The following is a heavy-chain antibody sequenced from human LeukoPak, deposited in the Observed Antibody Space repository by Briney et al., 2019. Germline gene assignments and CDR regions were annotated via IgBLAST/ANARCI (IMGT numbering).Heavy chain of an antibody. CDR1: GFTFSSFA. V-gene: IGHV3-23*01. D-gene: IGHD3-22*01. J-gene: IGHJ4*02. Sequence: GGSLRLSCAASGFTFSSFAMSWVRQAPGKGLEWVSVVSGSGGSTDYADSVKGRFTISRDNSKNTLYLQMNSLRAEDTALYYCAKKRGYDSSGYSFDYWGKGTLVTVSS. CDR2: VSGSGGST. CDR3: AKKRGYDSSGYSFDY.